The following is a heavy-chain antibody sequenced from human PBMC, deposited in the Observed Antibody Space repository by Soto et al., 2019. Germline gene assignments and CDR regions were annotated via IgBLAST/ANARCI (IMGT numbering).Heavy chain of an antibody. Sequence: GGSLRLSCAASGFTFSSYAMSWVRQAPGKGLEWVSGITASGDTTYYPDSVKGRFTISRDNSKNTLSLLINSLRAEDTAVYYCAKVRPLRDCTRTSCLGGLDMWGQGTMVTVSS. CDR1: GFTFSSYA. D-gene: IGHD2-2*01. J-gene: IGHJ3*02. CDR3: AKVRPLRDCTRTSCLGGLDM. CDR2: ITASGDTT. V-gene: IGHV3-23*01.